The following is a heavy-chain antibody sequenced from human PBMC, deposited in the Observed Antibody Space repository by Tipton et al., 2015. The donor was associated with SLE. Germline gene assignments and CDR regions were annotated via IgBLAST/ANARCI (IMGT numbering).Heavy chain of an antibody. CDR1: GFTFSSYS. J-gene: IGHJ4*02. Sequence: GSLRLSCAASGFTFSSYSMNWVRQAPGKGLEWVSSISSSSSYIYYADSVKGRFTISRDNAKNSLYLQMNSLRAEDTAVYYCVLVVAMERGVDYWGQGTLVTVSS. D-gene: IGHD5-12*01. V-gene: IGHV3-21*01. CDR2: ISSSSSYI. CDR3: VLVVAMERGVDY.